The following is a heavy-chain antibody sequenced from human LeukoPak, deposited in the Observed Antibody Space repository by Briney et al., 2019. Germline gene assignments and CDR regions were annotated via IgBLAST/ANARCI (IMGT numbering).Heavy chain of an antibody. CDR3: AKGPLDCPDY. CDR1: GFTVRSNY. V-gene: IGHV3-53*05. Sequence: PGGSLRLSCAASGFTVRSNYMSWVRQAPGKGLEWVSIIYGGGSVFYADSVKGRFTISRDNSKNTLYLQMNSLRAEDTAVYYCAKGPLDCPDYWGQGTLVTVSS. CDR2: IYGGGSV. D-gene: IGHD2-21*02. J-gene: IGHJ4*02.